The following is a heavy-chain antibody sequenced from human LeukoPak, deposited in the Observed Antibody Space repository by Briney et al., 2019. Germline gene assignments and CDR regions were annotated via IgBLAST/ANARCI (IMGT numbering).Heavy chain of an antibody. CDR1: GYSFTSYW. D-gene: IGHD3-22*01. J-gene: IGHJ4*02. CDR2: IYPGDSDT. CDR3: ARRAYSSGYYPTFSFDY. V-gene: IGHV5-51*01. Sequence: GESLKISCKGSGYSFTSYWIGWVRQMPGKGLEWMGIIYPGDSDTRYSPSFQGQVTISADKSISTAYLQWSSLKASDTAMYYCARRAYSSGYYPTFSFDYWGQGTLVTVSS.